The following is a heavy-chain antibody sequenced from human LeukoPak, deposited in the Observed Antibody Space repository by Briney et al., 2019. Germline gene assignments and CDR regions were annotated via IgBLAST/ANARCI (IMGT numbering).Heavy chain of an antibody. CDR2: ISANSGGT. CDR1: GYTFTGYY. J-gene: IGHJ5*02. D-gene: IGHD3-9*01. V-gene: IGHV1-2*02. Sequence: ASVKVSCKASGYTFTGYYMHWVRQAPGQGLEWMGWISANSGGTNYAQKFQGRVTMTRDTSIGTAYLEVSRLRSDDTAVYYCARKYDILTGQSNWFDPWGQGTLVTVSS. CDR3: ARKYDILTGQSNWFDP.